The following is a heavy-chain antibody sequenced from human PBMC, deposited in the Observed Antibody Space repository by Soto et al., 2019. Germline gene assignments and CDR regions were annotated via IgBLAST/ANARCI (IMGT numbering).Heavy chain of an antibody. CDR1: GFTFSNAW. V-gene: IGHV3-15*07. J-gene: IGHJ4*02. CDR3: TTGGSGWSRDYFDY. CDR2: IKSKTDGGTT. Sequence: EVQLVESGGGLVKPGGSLRLSCAASGFTFSNAWMNWVRQAPGKGLEWVGRIKSKTDGGTTDYAAPVKGRFTISRDDSKNTMYLQMTSLKTEGTAVYYCTTGGSGWSRDYFDYLGQGTLVTFSS. D-gene: IGHD6-19*01.